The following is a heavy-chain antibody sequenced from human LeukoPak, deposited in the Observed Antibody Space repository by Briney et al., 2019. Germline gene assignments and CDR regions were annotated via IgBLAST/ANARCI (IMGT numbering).Heavy chain of an antibody. CDR1: GFTFSSYG. CDR3: AKEGPRYCSGGSCYYLDY. CDR2: ISYDGSNK. D-gene: IGHD2-15*01. V-gene: IGHV3-30*18. Sequence: GGSLRLSCAASGFTFSSYGMHWVRQAPGRGLEWVAVISYDGSNKYYADSVKGRFTISRDNSKNTLYLQMNSLRAEDRAVYYCAKEGPRYCSGGSCYYLDYWGQGTLVTVSS. J-gene: IGHJ4*02.